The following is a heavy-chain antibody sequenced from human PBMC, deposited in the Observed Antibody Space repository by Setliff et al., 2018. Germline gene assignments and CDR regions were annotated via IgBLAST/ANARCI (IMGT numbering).Heavy chain of an antibody. Sequence: PGESLKISCAASGFTFNTYAMSWVRQPPGKGLEWVSSISDAALGIYYADSVRGRFTISRDNSKKTLYLQMNSLRAEDTAVYYCVKDVVGYSSTWPKRDYFDYWGQGTLVTVSS. CDR1: GFTFNTYA. V-gene: IGHV3-23*01. J-gene: IGHJ4*02. D-gene: IGHD6-13*01. CDR3: VKDVVGYSSTWPKRDYFDY. CDR2: ISDAALGI.